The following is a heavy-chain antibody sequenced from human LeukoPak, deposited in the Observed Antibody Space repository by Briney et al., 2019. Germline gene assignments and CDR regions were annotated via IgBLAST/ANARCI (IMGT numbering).Heavy chain of an antibody. D-gene: IGHD2-2*01. V-gene: IGHV4-38-2*01. CDR2: IYHSGTT. Sequence: SETLSLTCVVSGYSISSGYYCGWIRQPPGKGLEWIGSIYHSGTTYYNPSLKSRLTMSVDTSKNQFSLKLSSVTAADTALYYCARHARYCSGTSCHKFDYWGQGSLVTVSS. CDR3: ARHARYCSGTSCHKFDY. J-gene: IGHJ4*02. CDR1: GYSISSGYY.